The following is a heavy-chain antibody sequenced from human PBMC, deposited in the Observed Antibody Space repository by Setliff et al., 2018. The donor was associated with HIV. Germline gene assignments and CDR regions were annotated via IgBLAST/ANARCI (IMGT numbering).Heavy chain of an antibody. V-gene: IGHV4-39*01. CDR3: ARRDGYSYGFYFDY. Sequence: SETLSLTCTVSGGSISSSTYYWGWIRQPPGKGLEWIGTIYYSGSTYYNPSLKSRLTISVDTSKNQFSLKLRSVTAADTAVYYCARRDGYSYGFYFDYWGQGTLVTVSS. J-gene: IGHJ4*02. D-gene: IGHD5-18*01. CDR2: IYYSGST. CDR1: GGSISSSTYY.